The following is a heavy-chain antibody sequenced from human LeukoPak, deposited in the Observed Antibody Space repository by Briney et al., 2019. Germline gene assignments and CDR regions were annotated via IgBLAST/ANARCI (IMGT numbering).Heavy chain of an antibody. D-gene: IGHD3-22*01. Sequence: PGGSLRLSCAASGFTLNNYGLIWVRQAPGKGLEWVAAISNDGGGTMYGGFVEGRFTISRDNSKNTLFLQMNSLRAEDTALYYCAKGSSGYFADLWGQGTLVTVSS. CDR2: ISNDGGGT. CDR1: GFTLNNYG. J-gene: IGHJ5*02. V-gene: IGHV3-23*02. CDR3: AKGSSGYFADL.